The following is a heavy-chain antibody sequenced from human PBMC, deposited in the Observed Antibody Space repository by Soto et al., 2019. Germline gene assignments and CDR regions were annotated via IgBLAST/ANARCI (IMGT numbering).Heavy chain of an antibody. CDR2: ISTYSGDT. CDR1: GYTFFTYD. Sequence: ATVKVSCKASGYTFFTYDISWVRQAPGQGLEWMGWISTYSGDTKYAQKFQGRVTMTTDTSTTTAYLELRSLRSDDTAVYYCARHHGPTTSENWFDPWGQGTLVTVSS. D-gene: IGHD5-12*01. CDR3: ARHHGPTTSENWFDP. V-gene: IGHV1-18*01. J-gene: IGHJ5*02.